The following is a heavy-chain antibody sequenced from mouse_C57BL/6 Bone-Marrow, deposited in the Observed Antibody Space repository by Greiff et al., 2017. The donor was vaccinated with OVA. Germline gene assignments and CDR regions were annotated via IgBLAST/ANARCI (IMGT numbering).Heavy chain of an antibody. Sequence: QVQLQQSGPELVKPGASVKISCKASGYSFTSYYIHWVKQRPGQGLEWIGWIYPGSGNTKYNEKFKGKATLTADTSSSTAYMQLSSLTSEDSAVYYCARGDYADFHYWGQGTTLTVSS. CDR2: IYPGSGNT. CDR3: ARGDYADFHY. V-gene: IGHV1-66*01. J-gene: IGHJ2*01. D-gene: IGHD2-4*01. CDR1: GYSFTSYY.